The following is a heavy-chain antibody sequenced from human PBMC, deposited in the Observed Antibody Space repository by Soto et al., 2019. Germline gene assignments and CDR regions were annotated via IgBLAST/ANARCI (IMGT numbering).Heavy chain of an antibody. CDR2: IYRSGTT. D-gene: IGHD1-26*01. V-gene: IGHV4-38-2*01. Sequence: LSLTCVVSNFSISSGYYWGWIRQSPGKGLEWIASIYRSGTTSYNPSLKSRVTISVDPSKNQFSLKLTAVTAADTAVYYCARTHSGSYYSVFNYWGRGSLVTVSS. CDR1: NFSISSGYY. CDR3: ARTHSGSYYSVFNY. J-gene: IGHJ4*02.